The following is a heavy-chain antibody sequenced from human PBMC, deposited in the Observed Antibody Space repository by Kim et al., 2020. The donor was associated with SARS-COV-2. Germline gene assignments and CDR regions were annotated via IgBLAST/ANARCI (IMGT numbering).Heavy chain of an antibody. V-gene: IGHV3-23*01. CDR2: ISGSGGST. D-gene: IGHD6-19*01. J-gene: IGHJ5*02. CDR3: AKDSSGWYAHGWFDP. Sequence: GGSLRLSCAASGFTFSSYAMSWVRQAPGKGLEWVSAISGSGGSTYYADSVKGRFTISRDNSKNTLYLQMNSLRAEDTAVYYCAKDSSGWYAHGWFDPWGQGTLVTVSS. CDR1: GFTFSSYA.